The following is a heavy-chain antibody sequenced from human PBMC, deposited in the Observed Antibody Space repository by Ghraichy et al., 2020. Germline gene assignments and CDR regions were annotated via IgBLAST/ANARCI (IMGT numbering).Heavy chain of an antibody. CDR3: VKGGRDTAMVFNY. J-gene: IGHJ4*02. CDR1: GFTFSSYA. D-gene: IGHD5-18*01. CDR2: ISSNGGST. V-gene: IGHV3-64D*06. Sequence: GGSLRLSCSASGFTFSSYAMHWVRQAPGKGLEYVSAISSNGGSTYYADSVKGRFTISRDNSKNTLYLQMSSLRAEDTAVYYCVKGGRDTAMVFNYWGQGTLVTVSS.